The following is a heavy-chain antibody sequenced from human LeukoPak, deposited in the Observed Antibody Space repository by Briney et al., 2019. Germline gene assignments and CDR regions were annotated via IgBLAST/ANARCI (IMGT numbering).Heavy chain of an antibody. CDR3: ARRIAAAGVGIVY. CDR2: MNPGSGNT. J-gene: IGHJ4*02. V-gene: IGHV1-8*01. Sequence: ASVNVSCKASVHTFTSYDINWVRQATGQGLEGMGWMNPGSGNTGYAQKFQGRVTMTRTPSISTAYMELSSLTSEDTAFYYCARRIAAAGVGIVYWGQGTLVTVSS. D-gene: IGHD6-13*01. CDR1: VHTFTSYD.